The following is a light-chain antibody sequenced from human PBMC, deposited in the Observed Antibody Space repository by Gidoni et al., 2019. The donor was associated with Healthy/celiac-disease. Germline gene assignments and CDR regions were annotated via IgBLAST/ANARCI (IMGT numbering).Light chain of an antibody. V-gene: IGLV3-25*02. CDR1: ALPKQY. J-gene: IGLJ3*02. Sequence: SYELTQPHSVSVSPGQTARITCSGDALPKQYAYWYQQKPGQAPVLVIYKDSERPSGIPERFSGSSSGTTVTLTISGVQAEEEADYYCQSADSSGTYAVFGGGTKLSVL. CDR2: KDS. CDR3: QSADSSGTYAV.